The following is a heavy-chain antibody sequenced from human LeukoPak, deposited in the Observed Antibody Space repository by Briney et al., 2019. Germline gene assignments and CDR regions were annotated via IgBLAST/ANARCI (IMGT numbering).Heavy chain of an antibody. D-gene: IGHD6-19*01. Sequence: VASVKVSCKASGYTFTGYYMHWVRQAPGQGLEWMGWINPNSGGTNYAQKLQGRVTMTTDTSTNTAYMELRSLRSEDMAVYYCAGGWYGDWFDPWGQGTLVTVSS. CDR2: INPNSGGT. V-gene: IGHV1-2*02. J-gene: IGHJ5*02. CDR3: AGGWYGDWFDP. CDR1: GYTFTGYY.